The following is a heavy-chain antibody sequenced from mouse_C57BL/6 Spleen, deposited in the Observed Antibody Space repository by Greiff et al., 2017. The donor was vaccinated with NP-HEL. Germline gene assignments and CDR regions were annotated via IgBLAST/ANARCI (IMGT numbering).Heavy chain of an antibody. J-gene: IGHJ1*03. V-gene: IGHV6-3*01. CDR3: TAPYYYGRGYFDV. Sequence: EVQGVESGGGLVQPGGSMKLSCVASGFTFSNYWMNWVRQSPEKGLEWVAQIRLKSDNYATHYAESVKGRFTISRDDSKSSVYLQMNNLRAEDTGIYYCTAPYYYGRGYFDVWGTGTTVTVSS. CDR1: GFTFSNYW. CDR2: IRLKSDNYAT. D-gene: IGHD1-1*01.